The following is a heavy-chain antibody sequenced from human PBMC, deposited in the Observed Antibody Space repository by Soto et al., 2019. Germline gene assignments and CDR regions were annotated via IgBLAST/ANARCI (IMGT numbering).Heavy chain of an antibody. CDR3: AGGVGTTNYFDF. CDR2: IYHSGST. CDR1: GFSISSDYY. Sequence: ETLSLTCGVSGFSISSDYYWGWIRQPPGKGLEWIGSIYHSGSTYYSPSPKSRVTISVDTSKNQFSLKLTSVTAADTAVYYCAGGVGTTNYFDFWGQGTLVTVSS. D-gene: IGHD1-7*01. J-gene: IGHJ4*02. V-gene: IGHV4-38-2*01.